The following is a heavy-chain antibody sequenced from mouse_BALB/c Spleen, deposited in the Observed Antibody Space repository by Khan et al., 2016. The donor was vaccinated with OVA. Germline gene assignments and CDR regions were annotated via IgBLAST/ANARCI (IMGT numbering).Heavy chain of an antibody. J-gene: IGHJ4*01. CDR3: ARGNYYGYAMDY. D-gene: IGHD1-1*01. CDR2: ISYSGST. CDR1: GYSITSNYA. V-gene: IGHV3-2*02. Sequence: EVQLQESGPGLVKPSQSLSLTCTVTGYSITSNYAWNWIRQFPGNKLEWMGYISYSGSTNYNPSLKSRISINRDTSKNQFFLQLNSVTTEDTATNYCARGNYYGYAMDYWGQGTSITVSS.